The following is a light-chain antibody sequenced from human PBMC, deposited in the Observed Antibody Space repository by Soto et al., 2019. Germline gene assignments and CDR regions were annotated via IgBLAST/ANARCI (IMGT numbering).Light chain of an antibody. CDR3: ATWDSSVSAPHV. CDR1: SSNIGNNF. J-gene: IGLJ1*01. Sequence: QSVLTQPPSVSAAPGQKVTISCSGSSSNIGNNFVSWYQQFPGTAPKLLIYDNNKRPSGIPDRFSGSKSGTSDTLGITGLQTGDEADYYCATWDSSVSAPHVFGTGTKVTVL. CDR2: DNN. V-gene: IGLV1-51*01.